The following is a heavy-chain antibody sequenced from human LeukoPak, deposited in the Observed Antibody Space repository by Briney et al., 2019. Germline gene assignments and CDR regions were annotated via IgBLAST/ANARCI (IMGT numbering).Heavy chain of an antibody. CDR1: GFTFSSYA. CDR3: AKSSSAWVEIDY. CDR2: ISGSGGGT. J-gene: IGHJ4*02. Sequence: PGGSLRLSCAASGFTFSSYAMNWVRQAPGKGLEWASGISGSGGGTYYADSVKGRFTISRDNSKNTLYLQMNSLRAEDTAVYYCAKSSSAWVEIDYWGQGTLVTVSS. V-gene: IGHV3-23*01. D-gene: IGHD6-19*01.